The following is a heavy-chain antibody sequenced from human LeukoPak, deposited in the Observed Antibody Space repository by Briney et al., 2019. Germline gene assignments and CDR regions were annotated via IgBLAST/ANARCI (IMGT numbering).Heavy chain of an antibody. J-gene: IGHJ4*02. CDR2: IHYSGST. Sequence: KPSETLSLTCSVSGGSISSYYWSWIRQPPGKGLEWIGYIHYSGSTNYNPSLKSRVTISIDTSKNQFSLKVSSVTTADTAVYYCARYYDRSNYFDYWGQGTLVTVSS. CDR3: ARYYDRSNYFDY. V-gene: IGHV4-59*08. D-gene: IGHD3-22*01. CDR1: GGSISSYY.